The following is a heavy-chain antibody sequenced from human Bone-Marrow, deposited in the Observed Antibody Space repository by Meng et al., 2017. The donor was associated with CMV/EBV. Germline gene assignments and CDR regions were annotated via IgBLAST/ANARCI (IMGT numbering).Heavy chain of an antibody. Sequence: QVQLVQSGAEVKTPGASVKVSCKASGYTFTGYYMHWVRQAPGQGLEWMGWINPNNGATNYAQKFQGRVTMTRDTSISTAYMELSRLRSDDTAVYYCARDPPASYENYFQHWGQGTLGTVAS. V-gene: IGHV1-2*02. J-gene: IGHJ1*01. D-gene: IGHD5-12*01. CDR1: GYTFTGYY. CDR2: INPNNGAT. CDR3: ARDPPASYENYFQH.